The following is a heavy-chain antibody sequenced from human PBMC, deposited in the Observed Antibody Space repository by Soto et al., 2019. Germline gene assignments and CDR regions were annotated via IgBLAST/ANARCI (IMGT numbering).Heavy chain of an antibody. D-gene: IGHD3-16*01. CDR2: IKYDATNT. CDR3: LRGGLWAYHLDH. J-gene: IGHJ4*02. CDR1: GFTFTTYW. Sequence: EVQLVESGGGLVQPGGSLRLSCAASGFTFTTYWIHWVRLAPGKGLVWLARIKYDATNTNYADSVKGRFTVSRDNSKNTVYLQMNSLAAEDTGTYYCLRGGLWAYHLDHWGQGVPVTVSS. V-gene: IGHV3-74*01.